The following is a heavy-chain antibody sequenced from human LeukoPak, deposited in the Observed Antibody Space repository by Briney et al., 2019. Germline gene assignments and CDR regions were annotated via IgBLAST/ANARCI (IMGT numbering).Heavy chain of an antibody. CDR2: ISVYSGNT. J-gene: IGHJ5*02. V-gene: IGHV1-18*01. CDR3: ARVEYYYDSSGYYWFDP. Sequence: GASVKVSCKASGYTFSSHGIIWVRQAPGQGLEWMGWISVYSGNTKYAQKIQGRVTMTTDTSTSTAYMELRSLRSDDTAVYYCARVEYYYDSSGYYWFDPWGQGTLVTVSS. CDR1: GYTFSSHG. D-gene: IGHD3-22*01.